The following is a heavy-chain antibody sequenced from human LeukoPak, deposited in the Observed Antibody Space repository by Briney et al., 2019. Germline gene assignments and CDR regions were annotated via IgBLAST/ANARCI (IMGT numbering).Heavy chain of an antibody. J-gene: IGHJ4*02. CDR2: ISGSGGSA. D-gene: IGHD4-23*01. V-gene: IGHV3-23*01. Sequence: GGSLRLSCAASGFTFSSYAMSWVRQAPGKGLEWVSAISGSGGSAYYADSVKGRFTISRDNSKNTLYLQMNSLRAEDTAVYYCAKDLDYGGNTLGIIDYWGQGTLVTVSS. CDR1: GFTFSSYA. CDR3: AKDLDYGGNTLGIIDY.